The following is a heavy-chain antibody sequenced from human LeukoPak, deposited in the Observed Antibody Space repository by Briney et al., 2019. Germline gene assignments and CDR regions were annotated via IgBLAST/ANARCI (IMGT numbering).Heavy chain of an antibody. D-gene: IGHD1-7*01. Sequence: GGSLRLSCVASGFTFKNSWMHWVRQAPGKGLVWVSRMDADGSNTHYVDYVKGRFTISRDNSKNTLYLQMNSMRVEDTAIYYCTKEWSNAGTTIPRPDYW. CDR3: TKEWSNAGTTIPRPDY. J-gene: IGHJ4*01. CDR1: GFTFKNSW. V-gene: IGHV3-74*01. CDR2: MDADGSNT.